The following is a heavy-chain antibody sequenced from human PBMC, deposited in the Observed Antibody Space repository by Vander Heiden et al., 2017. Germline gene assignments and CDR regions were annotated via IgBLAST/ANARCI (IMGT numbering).Heavy chain of an antibody. CDR3: AKESLSVNYGGGFGY. CDR1: GFTLSNYA. D-gene: IGHD1-26*01. CDR2: IISSGGST. J-gene: IGHJ4*02. V-gene: IGHV3-23*01. Sequence: EAQLLDSGGGLVQPGGSLRLSCAASGFTLSNYARSGVRQAPGKGLEWVSTIISSGGSTYYADSVKGRFTISRDNSKNTLYLQMNRLRAEDTAVYYCAKESLSVNYGGGFGYWGQGTLVTVSS.